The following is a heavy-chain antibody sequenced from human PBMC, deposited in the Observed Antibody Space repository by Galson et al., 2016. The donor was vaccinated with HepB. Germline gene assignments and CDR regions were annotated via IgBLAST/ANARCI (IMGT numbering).Heavy chain of an antibody. CDR2: IYKTGTT. V-gene: IGHV4-59*01. J-gene: IGHJ4*02. Sequence: SETLSLTCNVSGGSISSYFWSWIRQPPGKGLEWIGCIYKTGTTNYSPSLNSRVTLSVDTSKNQSSLKLGSVTAADTAIYYCARGVTGTPYFDFWGQGALVTVSS. CDR3: ARGVTGTPYFDF. CDR1: GGSISSYF. D-gene: IGHD2-21*02.